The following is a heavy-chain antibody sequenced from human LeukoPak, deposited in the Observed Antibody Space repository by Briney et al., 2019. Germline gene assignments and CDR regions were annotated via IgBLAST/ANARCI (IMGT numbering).Heavy chain of an antibody. V-gene: IGHV4-31*03. CDR1: GGSISSGGYY. J-gene: IGHJ6*02. Sequence: SETLSLTCTVSGGSISSGGYYWSWIRQHPGKGLEWIGYIYYSGSTYYNPSLKSRVTISVDTSKNQFSLKLSSVTAADTAVYYCARVSRWLGYYYYYGMDVWGQGTTVTVSS. CDR3: ARVSRWLGYYYYYGMDV. D-gene: IGHD6-19*01. CDR2: IYYSGST.